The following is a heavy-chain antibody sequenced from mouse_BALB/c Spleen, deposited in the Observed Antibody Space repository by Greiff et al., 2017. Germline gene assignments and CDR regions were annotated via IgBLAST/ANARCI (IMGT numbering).Heavy chain of an antibody. D-gene: IGHD2-1*01. CDR2: ISYSGST. CDR3: ARYDFYGNYAMDY. J-gene: IGHJ4*01. Sequence: EVKLVESGPGLVKPSQSLSPTCTVTGYSITSDYAWNWIRQFPGNKLEWMGYISYSGSTSYNPSLKSRISITRDTSKNQFFLQLNSVTTEDTATYYCARYDFYGNYAMDYWGQGTSVTVSS. V-gene: IGHV3-2*02. CDR1: GYSITSDYA.